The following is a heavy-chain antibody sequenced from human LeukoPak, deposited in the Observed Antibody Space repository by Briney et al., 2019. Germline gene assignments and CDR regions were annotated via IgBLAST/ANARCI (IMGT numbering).Heavy chain of an antibody. J-gene: IGHJ4*02. CDR1: GFPFSRHS. V-gene: IGHV3-21*05. CDR3: ARDRSYGYEGFDY. Sequence: GWALKLSWPAWGFPFSRHSLNGVRQAPAKTLEGVSYISSSSSYIYYEDSVKGRFTISRDNAKNSLYLQMNSLRAEDTAVYYCARDRSYGYEGFDYWGQGTLVTVSS. D-gene: IGHD5-18*01. CDR2: ISSSSSYI.